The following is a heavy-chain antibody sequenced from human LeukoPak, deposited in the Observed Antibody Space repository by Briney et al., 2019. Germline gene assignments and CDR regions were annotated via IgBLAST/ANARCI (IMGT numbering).Heavy chain of an antibody. V-gene: IGHV4-34*01. D-gene: IGHD2-2*02. J-gene: IGHJ6*03. Sequence: SETLSLTCAVYGGSFSGYYWSWIRQPPGKGLEWIGEINHSGSTNYNPSLKSRVTISVDTSKNQFSLKLSSVTAADTAVYYCARGRLEYQLLYASIYYYYYMDVWGKGTTVTVSS. CDR1: GGSFSGYY. CDR3: ARGRLEYQLLYASIYYYYYMDV. CDR2: INHSGST.